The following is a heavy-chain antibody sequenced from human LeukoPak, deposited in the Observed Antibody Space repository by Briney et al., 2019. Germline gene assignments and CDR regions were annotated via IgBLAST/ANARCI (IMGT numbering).Heavy chain of an antibody. Sequence: PSETLSLTCAVYGGSFSGYYCIWLRQPPGKGLEWIGEINHSGSTNYNPSLKSRVTISVDTSKNQFSLKLSSVTAADTAVYYCASIVGSGYSGTPYYFDYWGQGTLVTVSS. J-gene: IGHJ4*02. CDR2: INHSGST. CDR1: GGSFSGYY. D-gene: IGHD3-22*01. CDR3: ASIVGSGYSGTPYYFDY. V-gene: IGHV4-34*01.